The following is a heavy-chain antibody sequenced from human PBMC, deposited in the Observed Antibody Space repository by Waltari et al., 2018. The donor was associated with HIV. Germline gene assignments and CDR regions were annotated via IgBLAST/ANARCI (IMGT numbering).Heavy chain of an antibody. CDR3: AALGSFYY. V-gene: IGHV3-13*01. J-gene: IGHJ4*02. Sequence: EVQLVESGGGLVQPGGSLRLSCAASGFTFSTYDMHWVRQATGKGLEWVSTSAPASDTYYPGSVKGRFTISRENAKNSLYLQMNSLGAEDTAVYYCAALGSFYYWGQGTLVTVSS. D-gene: IGHD1-26*01. CDR1: GFTFSTYD. CDR2: SAPASDT.